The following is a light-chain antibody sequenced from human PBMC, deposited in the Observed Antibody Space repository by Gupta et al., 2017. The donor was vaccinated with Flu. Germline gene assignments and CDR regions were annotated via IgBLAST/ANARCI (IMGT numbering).Light chain of an antibody. CDR1: QSVLYSSNNKNY. V-gene: IGKV4-1*01. J-gene: IGKJ1*01. Sequence: DILMTQSPHSLAVSLGERATINCKSSQSVLYSSNNKNYLAWYQQKPGQPPKLLIYWASTRESGVPDRFSGSGSGTDFTLTISSLQAEDVAVYYCQQYYSTPGWTFGQGTKVEIK. CDR3: QQYYSTPGWT. CDR2: WAS.